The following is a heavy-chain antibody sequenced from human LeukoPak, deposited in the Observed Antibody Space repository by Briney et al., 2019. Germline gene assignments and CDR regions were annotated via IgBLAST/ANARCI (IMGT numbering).Heavy chain of an antibody. Sequence: KPGGSLRLSCAASGFNFSSYNMNWVRQAPGKGLECVSSISSSTTGRKYADSVKGRFTISRDNSKNTLYLQMNSLRAEDTAVYYCAKDMTTVSYFDYWGQGTLVTVSS. CDR3: AKDMTTVSYFDY. CDR2: ISSSTTGR. CDR1: GFNFSSYN. D-gene: IGHD4-11*01. V-gene: IGHV3-21*01. J-gene: IGHJ4*02.